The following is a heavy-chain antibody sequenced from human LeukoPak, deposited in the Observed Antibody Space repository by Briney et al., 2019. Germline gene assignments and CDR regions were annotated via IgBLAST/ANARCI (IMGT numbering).Heavy chain of an antibody. Sequence: ASVKVSCKASGYTFTSYAMNWVRQAPGQGLEWMRGIIPIFGTANYAQKFQGRVTITADESTSTAYMELSSLRSEDTAVYYCARSSSLSSGWYEAGGNWFDPWGQGTLVTVSS. CDR3: ARSSSLSSGWYEAGGNWFDP. CDR1: GYTFTSYA. CDR2: IIPIFGTA. D-gene: IGHD6-19*01. J-gene: IGHJ5*02. V-gene: IGHV1-69*13.